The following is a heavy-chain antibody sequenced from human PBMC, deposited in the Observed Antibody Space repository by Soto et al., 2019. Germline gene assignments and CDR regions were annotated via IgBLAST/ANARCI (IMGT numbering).Heavy chain of an antibody. Sequence: QVQLQESGPGLVKPSQTLSLTCTVSGGSISSGGYYWSWIRQHPGKGLEWIGYIYYSGSTYYNPSLKSRVTMSVDTSKNQFSLKLSSVTAADTAVYYCARVVVVPAAKGRNYFDYWGQGTLVTVSS. CDR2: IYYSGST. D-gene: IGHD2-2*01. V-gene: IGHV4-31*03. CDR1: GGSISSGGYY. CDR3: ARVVVVPAAKGRNYFDY. J-gene: IGHJ4*02.